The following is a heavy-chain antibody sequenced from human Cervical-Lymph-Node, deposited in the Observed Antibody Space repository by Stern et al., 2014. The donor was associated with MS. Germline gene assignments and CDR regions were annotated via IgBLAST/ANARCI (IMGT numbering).Heavy chain of an antibody. CDR1: GYNVTDHA. D-gene: IGHD3-16*01. J-gene: IGHJ4*02. V-gene: IGHV7-4-1*02. CDR3: ATWGAANSPPLFY. Sequence: VQLVQSGSELKKPGASVKVSCKASGYNVTDHAMNWVRQAPGQGLEWMGWINTKTGNPTFAQVFTGRFVFSLDTSINTAYLQISSLKAEDSAVYYCATWGAANSPPLFYWGQGTLVTVSS. CDR2: INTKTGNP.